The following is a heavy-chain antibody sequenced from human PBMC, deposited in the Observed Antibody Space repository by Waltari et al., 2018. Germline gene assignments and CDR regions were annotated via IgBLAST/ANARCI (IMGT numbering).Heavy chain of an antibody. V-gene: IGHV4-34*01. J-gene: IGHJ6*02. CDR3: ARARVVKRYYYYGMDV. D-gene: IGHD3-3*01. CDR1: GGSFSGYY. Sequence: QVQLQQWGAGLLKPSETLSLPCAVYGGSFSGYYWSWIRQPPGKGLEWIGEINHSGTINYNPSLKSRVSISIDTSKNQFSLKVTSVTAADTAVYYCARARVVKRYYYYGMDVWGQGSTVTVS. CDR2: INHSGTI.